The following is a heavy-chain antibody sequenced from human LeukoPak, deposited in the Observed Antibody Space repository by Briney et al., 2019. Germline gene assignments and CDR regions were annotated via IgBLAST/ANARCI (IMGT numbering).Heavy chain of an antibody. CDR2: VSHSETT. CDR1: GASISATNW. D-gene: IGHD3-10*01. J-gene: IGHJ3*01. Sequence: SETLSLTRDVSGASISATNWWTWVRLPPGKGLEWIGEVSHSETTNYSPSLEGRVRLSVDRATNQFSLKLTSVTAADTAVYYCAKESGRGTFALWGQGTMVTVSS. CDR3: AKESGRGTFAL. V-gene: IGHV4-4*02.